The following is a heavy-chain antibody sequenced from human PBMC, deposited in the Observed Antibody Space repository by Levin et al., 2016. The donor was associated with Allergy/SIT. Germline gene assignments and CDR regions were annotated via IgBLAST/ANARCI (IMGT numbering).Heavy chain of an antibody. Sequence: VRQMPGKGLEWMGIINPGDSDTRYSPSLHGQATMSVDKSITTAYLQWSSLKASDTAMYYCARQGGSVTLDYWGQGTLVTVSS. J-gene: IGHJ4*02. CDR2: INPGDSDT. CDR3: ARQGGSVTLDY. V-gene: IGHV5-51*01. D-gene: IGHD4-17*01.